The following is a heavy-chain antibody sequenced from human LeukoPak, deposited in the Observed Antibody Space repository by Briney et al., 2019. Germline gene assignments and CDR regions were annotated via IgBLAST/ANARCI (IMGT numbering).Heavy chain of an antibody. CDR3: ARDGRSSSSGFDY. CDR2: ISFSGSTI. J-gene: IGHJ4*02. CDR1: GFTFSDYY. V-gene: IGHV3-11*04. Sequence: PGGSLRLSCAASGFTFSDYYMSWIRQAPGKGLEWISYISFSGSTIYYADSVKGRFTISRDNAKNSLYLQMNSLRAGDTAVYYCARDGRSSSSGFDYWGQGILVTVSS. D-gene: IGHD6-6*01.